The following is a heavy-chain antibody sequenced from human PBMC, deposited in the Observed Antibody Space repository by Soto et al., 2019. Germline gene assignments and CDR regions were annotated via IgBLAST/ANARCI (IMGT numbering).Heavy chain of an antibody. CDR1: GFTFSSYA. D-gene: IGHD3-22*01. V-gene: IGHV3-30-3*01. CDR2: ISYDGSNK. J-gene: IGHJ6*02. Sequence: ESGGGVVQPGRSLRLSCAASGFTFSSYAMHWVRQAPGKGLEWVAVISYDGSNKYYADSVKGRFTISRDNSKNTLYLQMNSLRAEDTAVYYCARGHYYDSSGYYYAYGMDVWGQGTTVTVSS. CDR3: ARGHYYDSSGYYYAYGMDV.